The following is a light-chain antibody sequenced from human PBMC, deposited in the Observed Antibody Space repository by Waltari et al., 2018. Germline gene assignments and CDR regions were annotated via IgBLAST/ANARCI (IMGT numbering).Light chain of an antibody. CDR2: KVS. Sequence: DVVMTQSPLSLPVTLGQPASISCRSSQSLVHSDGNTYLNWFHQRPGQSPRRLIYKVSNRESGVPDRFSGSGSGTDVTLKISRVEAEDVGIYYCLQNTYWPFIFGQGTKLEIK. J-gene: IGKJ2*01. CDR1: QSLVHSDGNTY. CDR3: LQNTYWPFI. V-gene: IGKV2-30*02.